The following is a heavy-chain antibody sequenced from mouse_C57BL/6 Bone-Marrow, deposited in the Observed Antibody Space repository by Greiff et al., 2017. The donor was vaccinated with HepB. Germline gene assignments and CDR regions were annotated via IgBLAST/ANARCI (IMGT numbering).Heavy chain of an antibody. J-gene: IGHJ3*01. CDR3: ARSERPCSGYDWYAY. D-gene: IGHD6-2*01. CDR2: IYPSDGYT. V-gene: IGHV1-69*01. Sequence: QVQLQQPGAELVMPGASVKLSCKASGYTFTSYWMHWVKQRPGQGLEWIGEIYPSDGYTNYNQKFKGKSTLTVDKSSSTAYMQLSSLTSEDSAVDYCARSERPCSGYDWYAYWGQGHRVTVSA. CDR1: GYTFTSYW.